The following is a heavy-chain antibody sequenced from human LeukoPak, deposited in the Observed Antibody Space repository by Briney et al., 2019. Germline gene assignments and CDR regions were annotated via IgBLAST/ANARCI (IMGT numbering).Heavy chain of an antibody. Sequence: PGGSLRLSCSASGFTFNNYVMHWVRQAPGKGLEYVAGTNTIGDSTYYTDSVKGRCTISRDNSKNTLSLQMSGLRAEDTAVYYCVKDCSRDWNGHWFDSWGQGTLVTVSS. CDR1: GFTFNNYV. CDR3: VKDCSRDWNGHWFDS. V-gene: IGHV3-64D*09. CDR2: TNTIGDST. D-gene: IGHD2-21*02. J-gene: IGHJ5*01.